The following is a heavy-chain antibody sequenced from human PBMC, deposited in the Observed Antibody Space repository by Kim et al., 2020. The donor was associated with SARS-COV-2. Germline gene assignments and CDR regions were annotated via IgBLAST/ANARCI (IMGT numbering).Heavy chain of an antibody. CDR2: ISGSGGST. Sequence: GGSLRLSCAASGFTFSSYAMSWVRQAPGKGLEWVSAISGSGGSTYYADSVKGRFTISRDNSKNTLYLQMNSLRAEDTAVYYCAKDHYEGPVVVPAARDYWGQGTLVTVSS. CDR1: GFTFSSYA. J-gene: IGHJ4*02. D-gene: IGHD2-2*01. CDR3: AKDHYEGPVVVPAARDY. V-gene: IGHV3-23*01.